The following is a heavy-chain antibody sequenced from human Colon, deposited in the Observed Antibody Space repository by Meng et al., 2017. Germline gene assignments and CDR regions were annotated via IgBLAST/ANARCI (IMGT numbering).Heavy chain of an antibody. J-gene: IGHJ4*02. V-gene: IGHV4-31*03. D-gene: IGHD6-19*01. CDR1: VGSISSGGNY. CDR2: IYYSGST. Sequence: VPRQESGPGLVKPSQTLSLTCTVSVGSISSGGNYWNWIRQHPGKGLEWIGYIYYSGSTYYNSSLQTRVTISIDTSKNQFSLNLRSVTAADTAVYYCASFPPPGKQWLVTDYWGQGTLVTVSS. CDR3: ASFPPPGKQWLVTDY.